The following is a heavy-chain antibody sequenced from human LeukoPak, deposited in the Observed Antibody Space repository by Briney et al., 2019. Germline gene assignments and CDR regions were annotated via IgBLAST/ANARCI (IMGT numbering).Heavy chain of an antibody. D-gene: IGHD6-13*01. CDR1: GGSIISTIYY. Sequence: SETLSLTCTVSGGSIISTIYYWGWIRQSPGKGLDWIGSISYSGSSFCKPSLKSRVTIAVDTSKNQFSLRLSSVTAADTAFYYCARDRGVSGFDYWGQGSLVTVSS. J-gene: IGHJ4*02. CDR3: ARDRGVSGFDY. CDR2: ISYSGSS. V-gene: IGHV4-39*07.